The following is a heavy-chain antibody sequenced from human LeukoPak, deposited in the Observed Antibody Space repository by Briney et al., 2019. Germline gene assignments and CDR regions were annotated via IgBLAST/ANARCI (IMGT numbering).Heavy chain of an antibody. V-gene: IGHV4-34*01. CDR1: GGSFSGYY. CDR3: AREMVVTTLYWYLDL. Sequence: PSETLSLTCAVYGGSFSGYYWSWIRQPPGKGLEWIGEINHSGSTNYNPSLKSRVTISVDTSKNQFSLKLSSETAADTAVYYCAREMVVTTLYWYLDLWGRGTLVTVSS. CDR2: INHSGST. J-gene: IGHJ2*01. D-gene: IGHD2-21*02.